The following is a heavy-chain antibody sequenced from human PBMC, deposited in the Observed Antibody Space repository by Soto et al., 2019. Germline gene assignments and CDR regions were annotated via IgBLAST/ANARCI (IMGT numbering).Heavy chain of an antibody. D-gene: IGHD2-2*01. CDR3: AKDPAVDVVVPALSDV. CDR1: GFTFSSYA. V-gene: IGHV3-23*01. J-gene: IGHJ6*02. CDR2: ISGSGGST. Sequence: PGGSLRLSCAASGFTFSSYAMSWVRQAPGKGLEWVSAISGSGGSTYYADSVKGRFTISRDNSKNTLYLQMNSLRAEDTAVYYCAKDPAVDVVVPALSDVWGQGTTVTVSS.